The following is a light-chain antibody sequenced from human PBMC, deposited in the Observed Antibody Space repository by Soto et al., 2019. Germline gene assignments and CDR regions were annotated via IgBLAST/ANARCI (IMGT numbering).Light chain of an antibody. CDR1: QGISSA. V-gene: IGKV1-13*02. CDR2: DAS. J-gene: IGKJ2*01. CDR3: QQFNSYPLMYT. Sequence: AIQLTQSPSSLSASVGDRVTITCRASQGISSALAWYQQKPGKAPKLLIYDASSLVSGVPSRFSGSGSRTDFTLTVSGLHPDDFATYYCQQFNSYPLMYTFGQGTKLEIK.